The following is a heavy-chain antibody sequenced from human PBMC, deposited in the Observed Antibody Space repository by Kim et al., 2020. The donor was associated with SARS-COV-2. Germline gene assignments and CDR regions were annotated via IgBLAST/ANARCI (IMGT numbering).Heavy chain of an antibody. D-gene: IGHD3-3*01. J-gene: IGHJ5*01. CDR1: GFTFSRHT. CDR2: ISPSGTDT. V-gene: IGHV3-21*01. CDR3: ARDMNGSYESYWFDS. Sequence: GGSLRLSCVASGFTFSRHTINWLRQAPGKGLEWVSSISPSGTDTYYADSVKGRFTISRDNSKNSLFLLLNSLRAEDTAVYYCARDMNGSYESYWFDS.